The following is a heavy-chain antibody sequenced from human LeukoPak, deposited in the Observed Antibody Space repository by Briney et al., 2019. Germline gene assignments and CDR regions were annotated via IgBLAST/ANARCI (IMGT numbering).Heavy chain of an antibody. V-gene: IGHV1-18*01. J-gene: IGHJ5*02. Sequence: AASVKLSCKASGYTFTSYGISWVRQAPGQGLEWMGWISAYNGNTNYAQKLQGRVTMTTDTSTSTAYMELRSLRSDDTAVYYCARDNRDSSGYWRGNWFDPWGQGTLVTVSS. CDR1: GYTFTSYG. CDR2: ISAYNGNT. CDR3: ARDNRDSSGYWRGNWFDP. D-gene: IGHD3-22*01.